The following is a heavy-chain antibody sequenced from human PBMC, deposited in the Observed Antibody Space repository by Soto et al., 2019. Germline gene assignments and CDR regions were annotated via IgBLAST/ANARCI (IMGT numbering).Heavy chain of an antibody. CDR2: IRTTSNK. V-gene: IGHV3-11*05. CDR3: ARSRGLYGIDS. D-gene: IGHD2-8*01. CDR1: GFTFSDYY. Sequence: QVHLVESGGGLVQPGGSLRLSCAVSGFTFSDYYMSWIRQAPGKGLEWVSYIRTTSNKRYADCVRGRFPISRDNAKNSLYLQMNSLRAEDTAVYYCARSRGLYGIDSWGQGTVVTVSS. J-gene: IGHJ4*02.